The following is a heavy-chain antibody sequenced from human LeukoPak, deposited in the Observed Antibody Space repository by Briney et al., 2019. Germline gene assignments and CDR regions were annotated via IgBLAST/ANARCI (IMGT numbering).Heavy chain of an antibody. CDR1: GYTFTSYY. D-gene: IGHD3-22*01. CDR2: INPSGGST. CDR3: ARDYYDGSGYPSFDY. Sequence: ASVKVSCKASGYTFTSYYMHWVRQAPGQGLEWMGIINPSGGSTSYAQKFQGRVTMTRDTSTSTVYMELSSLRSEDTAVYYCARDYYDGSGYPSFDYGGQGTLVTVSS. J-gene: IGHJ4*02. V-gene: IGHV1-46*01.